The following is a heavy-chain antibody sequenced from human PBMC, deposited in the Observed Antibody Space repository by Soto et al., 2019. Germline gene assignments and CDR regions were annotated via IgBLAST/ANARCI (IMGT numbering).Heavy chain of an antibody. CDR2: INHSGST. D-gene: IGHD6-6*01. CDR3: ARKKYSSPLRLYYYYMDV. Sequence: PSETLSLTCAVYGGSFSCYYWSWIRQPPGKGLEWIGEINHSGSTNYNPSLKSRVTISVDTSKNQFSLKLSSVTAADTAVYYCARKKYSSPLRLYYYYMDVWGKGTTVTVSS. CDR1: GGSFSCYY. J-gene: IGHJ6*03. V-gene: IGHV4-34*01.